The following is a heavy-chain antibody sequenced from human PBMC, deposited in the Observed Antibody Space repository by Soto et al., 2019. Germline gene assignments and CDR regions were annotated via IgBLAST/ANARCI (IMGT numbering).Heavy chain of an antibody. CDR2: ISSYNGNT. D-gene: IGHD1-1*01. V-gene: IGHV1-18*01. CDR3: ARGTGPASEDYRFDY. J-gene: IGHJ4*02. Sequence: QVQLVQSGAEVKKPGASVKVSCKASGYSFSNYGINWVRQAPGQGLEWMGWISSYNGNTKYAQKLQGRVTMTTDTSTHTAYRELRRLGSDDTAVYYCARGTGPASEDYRFDYWGQGTLVTVSS. CDR1: GYSFSNYG.